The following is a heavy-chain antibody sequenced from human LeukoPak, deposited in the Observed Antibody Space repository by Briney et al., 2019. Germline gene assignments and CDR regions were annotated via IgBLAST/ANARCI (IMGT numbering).Heavy chain of an antibody. V-gene: IGHV4-59*12. CDR2: IYYSGST. J-gene: IGHJ6*02. CDR1: GGSISSYY. Sequence: SETLSLTCTVSGGSISSYYWSWIRQPPGKGLEWIGYIYYSGSTNYNPSLKSRVTISVDTSKNQFSLKLSSVTAADTAVYYCARGPTTVTYYYYYYGMDVWGQGTTVTVSS. CDR3: ARGPTTVTYYYYYYGMDV. D-gene: IGHD4-17*01.